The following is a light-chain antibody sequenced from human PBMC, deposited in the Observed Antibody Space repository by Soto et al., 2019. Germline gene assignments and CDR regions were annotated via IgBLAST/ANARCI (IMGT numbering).Light chain of an antibody. V-gene: IGKV1-5*01. Sequence: DIQMTQSPSTLSASVGDRVTITCRASQSISSWLAWYQQKPGKAPKLLIYDASSLESGVPSRFSGSRSGTEFTLTISSLQPDDFATYYCQQYNSYPQWTFGQGTKVEIK. CDR2: DAS. CDR3: QQYNSYPQWT. J-gene: IGKJ1*01. CDR1: QSISSW.